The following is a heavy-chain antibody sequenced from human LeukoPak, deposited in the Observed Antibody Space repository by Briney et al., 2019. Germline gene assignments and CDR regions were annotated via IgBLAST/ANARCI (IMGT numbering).Heavy chain of an antibody. CDR3: AKDRYHYGDYDPPAN. J-gene: IGHJ4*02. Sequence: PGGSLRLSCAASGFTFSSYSMNWVRQAPGKGLEWVSSISSSSNYIYYADSVKGRFTISRDNAKNSLYLQMDSLRAEDTAVYYCAKDRYHYGDYDPPANWGQGTLVTVSS. D-gene: IGHD4-17*01. CDR1: GFTFSSYS. CDR2: ISSSSNYI. V-gene: IGHV3-21*01.